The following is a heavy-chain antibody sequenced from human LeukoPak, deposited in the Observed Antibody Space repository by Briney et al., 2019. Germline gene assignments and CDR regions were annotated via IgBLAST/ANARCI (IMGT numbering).Heavy chain of an antibody. J-gene: IGHJ4*02. CDR3: ARLYGSGKVEDY. CDR1: GFTFSSYG. V-gene: IGHV3-7*01. Sequence: PGGSLRLSCAASGFTFSSYGMHWVRQAPGRGLEWVANIKEDGSDKYYMDSVKGRFTISRDNAKNSLYLQMNSLRAEDTAVYYCARLYGSGKVEDYWGQGTPVTVSS. CDR2: IKEDGSDK. D-gene: IGHD3-10*01.